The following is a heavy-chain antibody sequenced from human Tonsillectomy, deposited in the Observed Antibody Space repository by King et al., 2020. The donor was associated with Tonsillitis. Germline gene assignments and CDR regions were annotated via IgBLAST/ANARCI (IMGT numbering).Heavy chain of an antibody. CDR1: GFTVSSXY. D-gene: IGHD4-23*01. V-gene: IGHV3-53*01. CDR3: ARMTTVVNTFDI. Sequence: VQLVESGGGLIQPGGSLRLSCAXSGFTVSSXYMSWVRQAPGKGLEWVSXIYSGXSTYYEDSVKGRFTISRDNSKNTLYLQMNSLRAEDTAVYYCARMTTVVNTFDIWGQXTMVTVSS. J-gene: IGHJ3*02. CDR2: IYSGXST.